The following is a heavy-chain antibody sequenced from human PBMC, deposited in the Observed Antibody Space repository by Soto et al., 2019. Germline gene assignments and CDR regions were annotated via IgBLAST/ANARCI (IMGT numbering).Heavy chain of an antibody. CDR3: ARETLSYGSALDV. CDR1: GFRFDAYH. D-gene: IGHD3-16*01. CDR2: ITWNGANT. Sequence: HPGGSLRLSCAASGFRFDAYHMHCVRQAPGKGLEWLSLITWNGANTYYADSVKGRFTISRDGTTKSVSLQMTSLKREDTGLYHCARETLSYGSALDVWGQGTTVTVSS. V-gene: IGHV3-43*01. J-gene: IGHJ6*02.